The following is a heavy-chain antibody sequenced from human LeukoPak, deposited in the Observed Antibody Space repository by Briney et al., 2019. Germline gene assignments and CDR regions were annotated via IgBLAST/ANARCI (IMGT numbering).Heavy chain of an antibody. CDR2: SSSSGNYI. D-gene: IGHD6-13*01. J-gene: IGHJ4*02. CDR3: ARGQQLDY. V-gene: IGHV3-21*01. CDR1: GFILRSYS. Sequence: PGGSLKLSCAASGFILRSYSMSWVRQAPGKGLEWVAFSSSSGNYIYYADSVEGRFIISRDNAKSPLDRQLNSRRAEDAALYNCARGQQLDYWGQGILVTVSS.